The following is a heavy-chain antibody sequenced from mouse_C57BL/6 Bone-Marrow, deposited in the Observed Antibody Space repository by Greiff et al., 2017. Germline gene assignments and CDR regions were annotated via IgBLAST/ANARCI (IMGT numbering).Heavy chain of an antibody. V-gene: IGHV1-76*01. D-gene: IGHD3-2*02. CDR1: GYTFTDYY. CDR3: ARQLRLQFAY. CDR2: IYPGSGNT. Sequence: VQLQQSGAELVRPGASVKLSCKASGYTFTDYYINWVKQRPGQGLEWIARIYPGSGNTYYNEKFKGKATLTAEKSSSTAYMQLSSLTSEDSAVYFCARQLRLQFAYWGQGTLVTVSA. J-gene: IGHJ3*01.